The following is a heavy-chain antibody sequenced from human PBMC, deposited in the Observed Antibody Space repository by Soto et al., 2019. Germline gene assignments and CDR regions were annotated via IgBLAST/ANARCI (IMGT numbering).Heavy chain of an antibody. V-gene: IGHV3-30*18. CDR2: ISYDGSNK. Sequence: GGSLRLSCAAPGFTFSSYAMKWVRQAPGEGPEWVAVISYDGSNKYYADSVKGRFTISRDNSKNTLYLQMNSLRAEDTAVYYCAKVGSGSSWPYYYYGMDVWGQATTVTVSS. CDR1: GFTFSSYA. CDR3: AKVGSGSSWPYYYYGMDV. J-gene: IGHJ6*01. D-gene: IGHD6-13*01.